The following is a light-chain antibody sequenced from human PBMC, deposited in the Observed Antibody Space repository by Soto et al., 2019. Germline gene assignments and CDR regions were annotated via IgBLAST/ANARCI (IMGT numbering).Light chain of an antibody. CDR1: QGISTY. V-gene: IGKV1-39*01. J-gene: IGKJ2*01. CDR2: AAS. CDR3: QQSYSTPPYT. Sequence: DIQMTQSPSSLSASVGDRVTITCWASQGISTYLNWYQQKPGKAPELLISAASSLQSGVPSRFSGSGSGTDFTLAISSLQPEDFATYYCQQSYSTPPYTFGQGTKLEIK.